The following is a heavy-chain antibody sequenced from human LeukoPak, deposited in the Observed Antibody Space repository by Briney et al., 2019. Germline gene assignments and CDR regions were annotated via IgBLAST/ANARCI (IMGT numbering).Heavy chain of an antibody. J-gene: IGHJ4*02. CDR3: AKDRRITMVRGVIPHFDY. CDR1: GFTFSSYG. Sequence: GGSLRLSCAASGFTFSSYGMHWVRQAPGKGLEWVAVISYDGSNKYYADSVRGRFTISRDNSKNTLYLQMNSLRAEDTAVYYCAKDRRITMVRGVIPHFDYWGQGTLVTVSS. V-gene: IGHV3-30*18. CDR2: ISYDGSNK. D-gene: IGHD3-10*01.